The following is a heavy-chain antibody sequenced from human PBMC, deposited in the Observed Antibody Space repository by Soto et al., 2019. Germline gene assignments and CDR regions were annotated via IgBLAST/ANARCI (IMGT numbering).Heavy chain of an antibody. D-gene: IGHD5-18*01. CDR1: GVSFSGYY. J-gene: IGHJ5*02. V-gene: IGHV4-34*01. CDR2: ISHSGIT. Sequence: TMSLLCTVYGVSFSGYYWSCIRQPPGKGLEWIGEISHSGITNYTPSLKSLVTISVEATKTRCSLKLIFVAAADTAVSYCARGLDAALGPRLGNWFDPWGQGTLVTVSS. CDR3: ARGLDAALGPRLGNWFDP.